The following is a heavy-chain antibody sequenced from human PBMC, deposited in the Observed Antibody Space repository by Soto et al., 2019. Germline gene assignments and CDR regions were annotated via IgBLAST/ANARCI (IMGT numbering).Heavy chain of an antibody. D-gene: IGHD3-10*01. Sequence: GSLRLSCVGSGFTFSDFGMHWVRQAPGKGLEWVTLTSHDGSRKYYLDSVTGRFTISRDNSKNTLYLQMNNLRPEDTGLYYCARDPFPKSRSYPGYWGQGTLVTVSS. CDR1: GFTFSDFG. CDR2: TSHDGSRK. CDR3: ARDPFPKSRSYPGY. J-gene: IGHJ4*02. V-gene: IGHV3-30*03.